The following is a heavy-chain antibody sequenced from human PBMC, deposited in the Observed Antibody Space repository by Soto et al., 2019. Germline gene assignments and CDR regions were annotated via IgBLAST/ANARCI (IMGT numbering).Heavy chain of an antibody. D-gene: IGHD4-17*01. V-gene: IGHV4-31*03. CDR2: IYYSGST. J-gene: IGHJ4*02. CDR3: ARLENGDYEYYFDY. Sequence: SETLSLTCTVSGGSISSGGYYWSWIRQHPGKGLEWIGYIYYSGSTYYNPSLKSRVTISVDTSKNQFSLKLSSVTAADTAVYYCARLENGDYEYYFDYWGQGTLVTVS. CDR1: GGSISSGGYY.